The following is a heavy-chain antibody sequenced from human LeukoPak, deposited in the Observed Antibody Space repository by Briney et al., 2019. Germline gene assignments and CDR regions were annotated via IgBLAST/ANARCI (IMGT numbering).Heavy chain of an antibody. D-gene: IGHD3-10*01. CDR1: GYTFTGYY. V-gene: IGHV1-2*02. CDR3: ARDRRITMVRGVIPFGY. CDR2: INPNSGGT. J-gene: IGHJ4*02. Sequence: ASVKVSCKASGYTFTGYYMHWVRQAPGQGLEWMGWINPNSGGTNYAQKFQGRVTMTRDTSISTAYMELSRLRSDDTAVYYCARDRRITMVRGVIPFGYWGQGTLVTISS.